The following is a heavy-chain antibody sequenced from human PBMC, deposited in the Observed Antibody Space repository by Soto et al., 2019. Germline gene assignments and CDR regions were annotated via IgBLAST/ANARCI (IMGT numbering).Heavy chain of an antibody. Sequence: EVQLVESGGGLVQPGGSLRLSCAASGFTVSSNYMSWVRQAPGKGLEWVSVIYSGGSTYYADSVKGRFTISRDNSKNTRYLQMNSLRAEDTAVYYCARDRNYYDSSGYYHFDYWGQGTLVTVSS. CDR1: GFTVSSNY. CDR3: ARDRNYYDSSGYYHFDY. V-gene: IGHV3-66*01. CDR2: IYSGGST. D-gene: IGHD3-22*01. J-gene: IGHJ4*02.